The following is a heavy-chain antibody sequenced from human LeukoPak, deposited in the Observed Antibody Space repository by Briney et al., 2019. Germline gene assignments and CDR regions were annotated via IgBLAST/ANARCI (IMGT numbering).Heavy chain of an antibody. Sequence: GGSLRLSCAASGFTFNNYVMSWVRQSPGKGLEWVSAISGSGGGAYYANSVKGRFTISRDNSENTLYLQMNSLRAEDTAVYYCSSGSPYYYYYMDVWGKGTTVTVSS. CDR1: GFTFNNYV. J-gene: IGHJ6*03. CDR3: SSGSPYYYYYMDV. D-gene: IGHD3-10*01. V-gene: IGHV3-23*01. CDR2: ISGSGGGA.